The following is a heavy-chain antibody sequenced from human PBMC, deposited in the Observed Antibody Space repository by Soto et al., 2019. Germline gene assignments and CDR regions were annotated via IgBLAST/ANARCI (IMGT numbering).Heavy chain of an antibody. D-gene: IGHD3-3*01. CDR2: IYYSGST. V-gene: IGHV4-39*01. Sequence: SETLSLTCTVSGCSISSSSYYWGWIRQPPGKGLEWIGSIYYSGSTYFNPSLKSRVTISVDTSKNQFSLKLSSVTAADTAVYYCARSPSGITIFGVVIIPPHNWFDPWGQGTLVTVSS. CDR3: ARSPSGITIFGVVIIPPHNWFDP. J-gene: IGHJ5*02. CDR1: GCSISSSSYY.